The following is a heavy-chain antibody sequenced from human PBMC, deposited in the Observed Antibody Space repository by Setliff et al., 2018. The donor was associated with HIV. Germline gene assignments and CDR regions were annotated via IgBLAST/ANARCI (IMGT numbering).Heavy chain of an antibody. V-gene: IGHV3-13*01. CDR1: GFTFSDYD. CDR3: AREIRTVYTGGHYFYGIDV. J-gene: IGHJ6*02. CDR2: IGTGGDT. Sequence: PGGSLRLSCEASGFTFSDYDFHWVRQAAGTGLEWVSAIGTGGDTYYVDSVKGRFTISRENARNSLYLQMNSLRVGDTAVYYCAREIRTVYTGGHYFYGIDVWGQGTAVTVSS. D-gene: IGHD3-16*01.